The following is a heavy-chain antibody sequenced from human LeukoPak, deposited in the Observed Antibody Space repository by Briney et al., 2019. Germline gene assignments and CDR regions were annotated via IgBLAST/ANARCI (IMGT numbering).Heavy chain of an antibody. CDR3: ARYVGNFNWFDL. CDR2: IYYSGSP. CDR1: GGSISGYY. V-gene: IGHV4-59*01. D-gene: IGHD4-23*01. J-gene: IGHJ5*02. Sequence: KPSETLSLTCTVSGGSISGYYWSSIRQPPGKGLGWIGYIYYSGSPNYNLSLKSRVTISVTTSKNQFSLKRSSVRTADTAVYYFARYVGNFNWFDLWGEGPRVTVST.